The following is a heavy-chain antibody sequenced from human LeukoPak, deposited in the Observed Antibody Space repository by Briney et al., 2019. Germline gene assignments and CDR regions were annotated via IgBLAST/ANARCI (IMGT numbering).Heavy chain of an antibody. CDR2: FSESGGRT. J-gene: IGHJ4*02. D-gene: IGHD2-15*01. Sequence: GGSLRLSCVASGFTFSSNDMSWVRQAPGKGLEWVSIFSESGGRTYYADSVKGRFTISRDTPKNTLYLQMNSLRAEDTAVYYCAKVPQSCSGGSCYLIWGQGTLVTVSS. V-gene: IGHV3-23*01. CDR3: AKVPQSCSGGSCYLI. CDR1: GFTFSSND.